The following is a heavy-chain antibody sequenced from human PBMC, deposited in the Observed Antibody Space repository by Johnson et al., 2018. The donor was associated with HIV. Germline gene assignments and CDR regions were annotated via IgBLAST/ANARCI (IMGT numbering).Heavy chain of an antibody. CDR3: ARPHEGQYYNFWSGYRPAPMNDAFDI. CDR1: GFTFSSYD. V-gene: IGHV3-13*01. J-gene: IGHJ3*02. D-gene: IGHD3-3*01. Sequence: VQLVESGGGLVQPGGSLRLSCAASGFTFSSYDMHWVRQATGKGLEWVSAIGTAGDTYYPGPVQGRFTISRENATTTLHLQMNSLRAEDTAVYYCARPHEGQYYNFWSGYRPAPMNDAFDIWGQGTMVTVSS. CDR2: IGTAGDT.